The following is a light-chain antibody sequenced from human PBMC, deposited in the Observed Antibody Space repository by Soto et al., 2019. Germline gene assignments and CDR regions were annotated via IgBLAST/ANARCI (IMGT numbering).Light chain of an antibody. CDR3: HQRKSWPRT. Sequence: EIVMTQCPATLAVSPGEVATIACRASQSVSSSYLAWYQQKPGQAPRLLIYGASSRATGIPDRFSGSGSGTDFTLTISSLEPEDFAVYYCHQRKSWPRTFGKGTKV. CDR1: QSVSSSY. CDR2: GAS. V-gene: IGKV3D-20*02. J-gene: IGKJ1*01.